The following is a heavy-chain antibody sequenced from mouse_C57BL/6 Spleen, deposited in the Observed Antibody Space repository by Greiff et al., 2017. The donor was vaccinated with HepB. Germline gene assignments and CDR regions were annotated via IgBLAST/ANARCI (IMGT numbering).Heavy chain of an antibody. Sequence: EVHLVESGGDLVKPGGSLKLSCAASGFTFSSYGMSWVRQTPDKRLEWVATISSGGSYTYYPDSVKGRFTISRDNAKNTLYLQMSSLKSEDTAMYYCARQGGYDAGFDYWGQGTTLTVSS. V-gene: IGHV5-6*01. D-gene: IGHD2-2*01. CDR1: GFTFSSYG. CDR3: ARQGGYDAGFDY. J-gene: IGHJ2*01. CDR2: ISSGGSYT.